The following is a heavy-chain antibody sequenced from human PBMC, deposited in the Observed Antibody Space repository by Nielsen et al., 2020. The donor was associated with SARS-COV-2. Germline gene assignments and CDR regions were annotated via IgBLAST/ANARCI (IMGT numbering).Heavy chain of an antibody. CDR3: ARWGATSGDFWSGYCPSPFDY. V-gene: IGHV3-21*01. J-gene: IGHJ4*02. D-gene: IGHD3-3*01. CDR2: ISSSSSYI. Sequence: GESLKISCAASGFTFSSYSMNWVRQAPGKGLEWVSSISSSSSYIYYADSVKGRFTISRDNAKNSLYLQMNSLRAEDTAVYYCARWGATSGDFWSGYCPSPFDYWGQGTLVTVSS. CDR1: GFTFSSYS.